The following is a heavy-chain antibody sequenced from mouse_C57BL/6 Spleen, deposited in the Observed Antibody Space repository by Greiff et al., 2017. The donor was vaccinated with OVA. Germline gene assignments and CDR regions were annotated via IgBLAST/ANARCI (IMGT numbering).Heavy chain of an antibody. CDR1: GFSLTSYG. J-gene: IGHJ4*01. V-gene: IGHV2-2*01. CDR3: ARLGHYYAMDY. D-gene: IGHD4-1*01. Sequence: QVHVKQSGPGLVQPSQSLSITCTVSGFSLTSYGVHWVRQSPGKGLEWRGVIWSGGSTDYTAAFISRLSISKDNSKSQVFFKMHSLQAYDTAIYYCARLGHYYAMDYWGQGTSVTVSS. CDR2: IWSGGST.